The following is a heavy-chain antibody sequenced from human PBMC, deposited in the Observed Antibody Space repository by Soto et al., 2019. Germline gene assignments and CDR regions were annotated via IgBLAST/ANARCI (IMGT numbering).Heavy chain of an antibody. D-gene: IGHD3-22*01. Sequence: GGSLRLSCAASGCTFGDYAMSWFRQAPGKGLEWVGFIRSKDYGGTTEYDASVKGRFTISRDDSKSIAYLQMNSLKTEDTAVYYCTSTLRLTYYYGSSGPDAFDIWGQGTRSPSPQ. CDR2: IRSKDYGGTT. CDR3: TSTLRLTYYYGSSGPDAFDI. CDR1: GCTFGDYA. V-gene: IGHV3-49*03. J-gene: IGHJ3*02.